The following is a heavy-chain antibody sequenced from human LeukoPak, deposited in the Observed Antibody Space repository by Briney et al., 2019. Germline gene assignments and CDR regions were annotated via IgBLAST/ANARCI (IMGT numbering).Heavy chain of an antibody. Sequence: PSETLSLTCAVYGGSFSGYYWSWIRQPPGKGLEWTGEINHSGSTNYNPSLKSRVTISVDTSKNQFSLKLSSVTAADTAVYYCARDKVAAAPGDYWGQGTLVTVSS. CDR2: INHSGST. V-gene: IGHV4-34*01. CDR3: ARDKVAAAPGDY. CDR1: GGSFSGYY. D-gene: IGHD2-2*01. J-gene: IGHJ4*02.